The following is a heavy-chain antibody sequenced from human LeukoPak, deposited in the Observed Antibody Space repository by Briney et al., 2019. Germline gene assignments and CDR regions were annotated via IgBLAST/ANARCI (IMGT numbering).Heavy chain of an antibody. CDR2: ISSSGNII. CDR1: GFTFSDYY. Sequence: GGSLRLSCAASGFTFSDYYMSWIRQAPGKGLEWVSYISSSGNIIYSADSVKGRFTISRDNAKNSLYLQINSLRAEDTAVYYCARATAADTATIYFDYWGQGTLVTVSS. J-gene: IGHJ4*02. D-gene: IGHD5-18*01. CDR3: ARATAADTATIYFDY. V-gene: IGHV3-11*01.